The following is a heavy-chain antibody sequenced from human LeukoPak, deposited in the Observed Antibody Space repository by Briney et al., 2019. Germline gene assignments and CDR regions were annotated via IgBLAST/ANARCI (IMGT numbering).Heavy chain of an antibody. CDR1: GGTFSSYA. Sequence: APVKVSCKASGGTFSSYAISWVRQAPGQGLEWMGGIIPIFSTANYAQKFQGRVTITADESTSTAYMELSSLRSEDTAVYYCARGSGGPRYFDWLLSYRGQGTLVTVSS. J-gene: IGHJ4*02. CDR3: ARGSGGPRYFDWLLSY. V-gene: IGHV1-69*13. D-gene: IGHD3-9*01. CDR2: IIPIFSTA.